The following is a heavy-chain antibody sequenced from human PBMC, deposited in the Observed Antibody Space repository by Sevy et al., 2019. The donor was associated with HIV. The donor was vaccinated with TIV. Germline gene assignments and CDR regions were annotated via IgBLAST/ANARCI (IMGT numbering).Heavy chain of an antibody. CDR1: GFTFSSYA. V-gene: IGHV3-23*01. D-gene: IGHD3-10*01. J-gene: IGHJ4*02. CDR2: LVGSGGST. CDR3: AKGISEYNHGLNY. Sequence: GGSLRLSCATSGFTFSSYAMSWVRQAPGKGLEWVSPLVGSGGSTDYSDAVKGRFTVYRDNSKNTLYLQMNSLRAEDTATYYCAKGISEYNHGLNYWGQGTLVTVSS.